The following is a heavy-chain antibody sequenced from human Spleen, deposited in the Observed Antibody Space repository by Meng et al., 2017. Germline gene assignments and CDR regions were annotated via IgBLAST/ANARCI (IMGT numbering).Heavy chain of an antibody. CDR3: ARARDKILDY. CDR2: IVIAGDT. D-gene: IGHD6-6*01. V-gene: IGHV3-13*01. CDR1: GFTFDDYA. Sequence: GESLKISCAASGFTFDDYAMHWVRQAPGKGLEWVSTIVIAGDTDYPGSVKGRFTISRENAENSLYLQMNSLGAGDTAVYYCARARDKILDYWGQGTLVTVSS. J-gene: IGHJ4*02.